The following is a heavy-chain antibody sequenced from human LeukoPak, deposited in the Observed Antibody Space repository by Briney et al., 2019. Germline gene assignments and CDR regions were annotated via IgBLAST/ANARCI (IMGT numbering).Heavy chain of an antibody. CDR1: GGSISSGGYY. Sequence: SETLSLTCTVSGGSISSGGYYWSWIRQPPGKGLEWIGYIYHSGSTYYNPSLKSRVTISVDRSKNQFSLKLSSVTAADTAVYYCAGAPLVPAAHFDYWGQGTLVTVSS. J-gene: IGHJ4*02. CDR2: IYHSGST. D-gene: IGHD2-2*01. CDR3: AGAPLVPAAHFDY. V-gene: IGHV4-30-2*01.